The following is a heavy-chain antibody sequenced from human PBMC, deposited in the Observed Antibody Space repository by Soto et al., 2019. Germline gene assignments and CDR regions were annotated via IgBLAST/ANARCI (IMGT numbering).Heavy chain of an antibody. J-gene: IGHJ4*02. CDR1: GDSVSSNSAA. D-gene: IGHD6-13*01. CDR3: ARGSGTALDY. Sequence: QVQLQQSGRGLVKPSQTLSLTCAISGDSVSSNSAAWNWIRQSPSRGLEWLGRTYYRSKWYNDYAVSVKXXMXIXXDTSKNQFSLQLSSVTPEDTAVYFCARGSGTALDYWGQGTLVTVSS. V-gene: IGHV6-1*01. CDR2: TYYRSKWYN.